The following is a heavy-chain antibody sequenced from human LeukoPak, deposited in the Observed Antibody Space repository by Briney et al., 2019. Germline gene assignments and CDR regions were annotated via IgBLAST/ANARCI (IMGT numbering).Heavy chain of an antibody. CDR3: ARDFLSGPCDSFDV. CDR1: GLTFSSYE. Sequence: GGSLRLSCAASGLTFSSYEMDWVRQAPGKGLEWVSYISSDANTLHYADSVKGRFTISRDNAKRSLFLQMNSLRSEDTGIYYCARDFLSGPCDSFDVWGQGTMVTVSS. CDR2: ISSDANTL. D-gene: IGHD1-26*01. J-gene: IGHJ3*01. V-gene: IGHV3-48*03.